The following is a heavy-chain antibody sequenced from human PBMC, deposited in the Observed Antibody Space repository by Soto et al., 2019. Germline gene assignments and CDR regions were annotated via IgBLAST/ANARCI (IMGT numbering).Heavy chain of an antibody. D-gene: IGHD3-10*01. Sequence: QVQLVQSGAEVKKPGASVKVSCKASGYTFTGDYMHWVQQAPGQGLEWMGWINPNSGGADYSQKFQGRVTMTRDTSISTAYMELTSLTSDDTAVYYCARDPIGGGTPYYCDYWGQGTLVTVSS. CDR2: INPNSGGA. CDR3: ARDPIGGGTPYYCDY. V-gene: IGHV1-2*02. CDR1: GYTFTGDY. J-gene: IGHJ4*02.